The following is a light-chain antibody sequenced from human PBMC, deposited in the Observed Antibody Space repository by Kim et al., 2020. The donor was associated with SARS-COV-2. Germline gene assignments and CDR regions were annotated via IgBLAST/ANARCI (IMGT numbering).Light chain of an antibody. CDR3: QEYKSDSWT. J-gene: IGKJ1*01. CDR2: DAS. Sequence: GDRVTITCRASQSINIWLAWYQQKPGKAPNLLIYDASILESGVPSRFSGSGSGTQFTLNISSLQPDDFATYYCQEYKSDSWTFGQGTKVDIK. V-gene: IGKV1-5*01. CDR1: QSINIW.